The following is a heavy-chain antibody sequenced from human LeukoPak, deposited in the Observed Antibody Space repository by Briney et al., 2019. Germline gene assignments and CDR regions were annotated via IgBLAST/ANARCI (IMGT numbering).Heavy chain of an antibody. J-gene: IGHJ6*03. CDR1: GGTFSSYA. CDR3: ARDRDVVVPAAIGYYYYYYMDV. Sequence: VASVKVSCKASGGTFSSYAISWVRQAPGQGIEWMGRIIPIFGTANYAQKFQGRVTITTDESTSTAYMDLSSLRSEEAAVYYCARDRDVVVPAAIGYYYYYYMDVWGKGTTVTVSS. CDR2: IIPIFGTA. D-gene: IGHD2-2*01. V-gene: IGHV1-69*05.